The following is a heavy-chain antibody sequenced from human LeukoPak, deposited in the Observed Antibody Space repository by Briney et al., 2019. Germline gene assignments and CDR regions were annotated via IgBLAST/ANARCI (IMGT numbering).Heavy chain of an antibody. Sequence: SETLSLTCAVYGGSFSGYYWSWIRQPPGKGLEWIGEINHSGSTNYNPSLKSRVTISVDTSKNQFSLKLSSVTAADTAAYYCARVGDFWSGYYRYWGQGTLVTVSS. CDR2: INHSGST. D-gene: IGHD3-3*01. CDR1: GGSFSGYY. CDR3: ARVGDFWSGYYRY. J-gene: IGHJ4*02. V-gene: IGHV4-34*01.